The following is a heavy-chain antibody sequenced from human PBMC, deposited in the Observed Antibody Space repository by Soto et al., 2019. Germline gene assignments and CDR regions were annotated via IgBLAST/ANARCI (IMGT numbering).Heavy chain of an antibody. CDR2: IKSKTDGGTT. CDR1: GFTFDDAW. V-gene: IGHV3-15*01. J-gene: IGHJ4*02. CDR3: TTDLPWSYGALGY. D-gene: IGHD1-26*01. Sequence: EVHLVESGGGLVKPGASLRLSCATSGFTFDDAWMTWVRQAPGKGLEWVGRIKSKTDGGTTDYASPVKGRFNISRDDSKNILYLQMTSLKTEDTAMYYCTTDLPWSYGALGYWGQGTLVTVSS.